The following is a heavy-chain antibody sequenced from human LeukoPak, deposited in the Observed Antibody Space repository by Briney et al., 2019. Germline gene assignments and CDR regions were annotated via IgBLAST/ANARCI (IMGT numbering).Heavy chain of an antibody. V-gene: IGHV3-21*01. Sequence: PGGSLRLSCAASGFTFSSYSMNWVRQAPGKGLEWVSSISSSSSYIYYAGSVKGRFTISRDNAKNSLYLQMNSLRAEDAAVYYCAREDSSGYPNTPDSFDYWGQGTLVTVSS. CDR1: GFTFSSYS. J-gene: IGHJ4*02. D-gene: IGHD3-22*01. CDR3: AREDSSGYPNTPDSFDY. CDR2: ISSSSSYI.